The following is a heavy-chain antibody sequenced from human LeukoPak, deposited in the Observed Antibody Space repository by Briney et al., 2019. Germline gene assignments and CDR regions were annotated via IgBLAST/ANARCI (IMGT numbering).Heavy chain of an antibody. D-gene: IGHD6-13*01. V-gene: IGHV4-39*07. CDR1: GGSISSRTYY. J-gene: IGHJ4*02. Sequence: SETLSLTCTVSGGSISSRTYYWAWIRQPPGQGLEWIGNIYYSGSTNYNPSLKSRVTISVDTSKNQFSLKLSSVTAADTAVYYCARYDIAAAGTYYFDYWGQGTLVTVSS. CDR3: ARYDIAAAGTYYFDY. CDR2: IYYSGST.